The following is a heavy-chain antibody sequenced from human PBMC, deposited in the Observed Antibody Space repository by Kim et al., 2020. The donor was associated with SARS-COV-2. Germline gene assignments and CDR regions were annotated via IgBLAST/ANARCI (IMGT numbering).Heavy chain of an antibody. CDR1: GFTFSSYI. D-gene: IGHD6-19*01. V-gene: IGHV3-23*01. CDR3: TKPAGGWNVLAS. CDR2: ISASDDKT. Sequence: GGSLRLSCAASGFTFSSYIMTWVRQAPGKGVEWVAGISASDDKTYYADSVKGRLTISRDNSKNTVYLQMSSLRAEDTALYYCTKPAGGWNVLASWGQGILVTVSS. J-gene: IGHJ4*02.